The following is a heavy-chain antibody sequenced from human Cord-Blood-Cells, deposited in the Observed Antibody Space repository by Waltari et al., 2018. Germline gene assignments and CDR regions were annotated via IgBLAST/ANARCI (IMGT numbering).Heavy chain of an antibody. CDR1: GDTFSSYA. J-gene: IGHJ4*02. CDR3: ARVSSVSRGYYDY. CDR2: IIPILGIA. D-gene: IGHD3-22*01. Sequence: QVQLVQSGAEVKKPGSSVKVSCKASGDTFSSYAISWVRQAPGQGLEWMGRIIPILGIANYAQKFQGRVTITADKSTSTAYMELSSLRSEDTAVYYCARVSSVSRGYYDYWGQGTLVTVSS. V-gene: IGHV1-69*09.